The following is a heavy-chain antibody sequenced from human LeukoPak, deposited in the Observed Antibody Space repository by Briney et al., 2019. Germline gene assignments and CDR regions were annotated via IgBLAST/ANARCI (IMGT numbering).Heavy chain of an antibody. CDR2: FDPEDGET. J-gene: IGHJ4*02. V-gene: IGHV1-24*01. Sequence: ASVKVSCKVSGYTLTELSMHWVRQAPGKGLEWMGGFDPEDGETIYAQKFQGRVTMTEDTSTDTAYMELSSLRSEDTAVYYCATPIAVAGLYYFDYWGQGTLVTVSS. CDR3: ATPIAVAGLYYFDY. CDR1: GYTLTELS. D-gene: IGHD6-19*01.